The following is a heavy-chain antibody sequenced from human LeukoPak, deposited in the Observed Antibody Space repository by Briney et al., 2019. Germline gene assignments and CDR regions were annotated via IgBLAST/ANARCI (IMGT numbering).Heavy chain of an antibody. V-gene: IGHV3-33*01. CDR2: IWYDGSNK. CDR3: VRDGGVSGYDLLDY. D-gene: IGHD5-12*01. CDR1: GFTFSRND. Sequence: GGSLRLSCAASGFTFSRNDMHWVRQAPGKGLEWVAVIWYDGSNKYYADSVKGRFTISRDNSKNTLYLQMNSLRAEDTAVYYCVRDGGVSGYDLLDYWGQGTLVTVSS. J-gene: IGHJ4*02.